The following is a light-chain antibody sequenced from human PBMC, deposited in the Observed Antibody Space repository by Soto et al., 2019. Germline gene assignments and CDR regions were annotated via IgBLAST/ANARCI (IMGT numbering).Light chain of an antibody. V-gene: IGKV1-39*01. CDR2: AAS. CDR3: QQSYSTPQIT. J-gene: IGKJ5*01. Sequence: DIQMTQSPSSLSASVGDRVTITCRASQSISSYLNWYQQKPGKAPKPLIYAASSLQSGVPSRFSGSGSGTDFTLIISSQQPEDFATYYCQQSYSTPQITVGRATRLEIK. CDR1: QSISSY.